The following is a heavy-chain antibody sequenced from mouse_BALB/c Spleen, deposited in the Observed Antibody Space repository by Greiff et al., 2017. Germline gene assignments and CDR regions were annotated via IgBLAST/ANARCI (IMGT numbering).Heavy chain of an antibody. CDR3: ARTRDGYYWFAY. CDR2: ISTYYGDA. CDR1: GYTFTDYA. V-gene: IGHV1S137*01. J-gene: IGHJ3*01. Sequence: VKLMESGAELVRPGVSVKISCKGSGYTFTDYAMHWVKQSHAKSLEWIGVISTYYGDASYNQKFKGKATMTVDKSSSTAYMELARLTSEDSAIYYCARTRDGYYWFAYWGQGTLVTVSA. D-gene: IGHD2-3*01.